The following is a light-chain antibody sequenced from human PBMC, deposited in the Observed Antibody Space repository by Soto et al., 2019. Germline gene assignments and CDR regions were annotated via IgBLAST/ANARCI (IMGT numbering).Light chain of an antibody. CDR2: DAS. CDR1: QSISTY. CDR3: QQRSNWPPT. V-gene: IGKV3-11*01. J-gene: IGKJ2*01. Sequence: EIVLTQSPATLSLSPGERATLFCRASQSISTYLAWYQQKSGQAPRLLIYDASNGATGIPARFSGGGSGTDFTLTVSSLEPEDFAVYYCQQRSNWPPTFGQGTKLEI.